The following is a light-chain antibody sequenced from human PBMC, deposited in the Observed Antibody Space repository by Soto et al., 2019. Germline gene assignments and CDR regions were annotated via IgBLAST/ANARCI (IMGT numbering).Light chain of an antibody. CDR1: SSDVGGYNS. CDR3: SSFTSSTTLI. J-gene: IGLJ2*01. Sequence: QSALTQPASVSGSPGQSITISCTGTSSDVGGYNSVSWYQQHPGHPGKAPEIIIYDVNIRPSGVSNRFSGSKSDNTASLTISGLQPEDEADYYCSSFTSSTTLIFGGGTKLTVL. V-gene: IGLV2-14*01. CDR2: DVN.